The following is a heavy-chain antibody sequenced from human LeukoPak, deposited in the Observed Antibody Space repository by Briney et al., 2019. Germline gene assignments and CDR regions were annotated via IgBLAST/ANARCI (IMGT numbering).Heavy chain of an antibody. Sequence: GGSLRLSCAASGFSVNNKYMSWVRQAPGKGLEWVGFIRSKAYGGTTEYAASVKGRFTISRDDSKSIAYLQMNSLKTEDTAVYYCTRSIGSYSPSAFDYWGQGTLVTVSS. V-gene: IGHV3-49*04. CDR3: TRSIGSYSPSAFDY. D-gene: IGHD1-26*01. CDR2: IRSKAYGGTT. J-gene: IGHJ4*02. CDR1: GFSVNNKY.